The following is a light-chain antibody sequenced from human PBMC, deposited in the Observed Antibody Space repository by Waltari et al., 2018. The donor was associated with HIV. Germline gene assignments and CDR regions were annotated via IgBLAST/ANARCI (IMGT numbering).Light chain of an antibody. Sequence: TQSPLSLPVTPGEPASISCRSNQSLLHSDGYNYLDWYLQKPGQSPQLLIYMRANRASGVPDRFSGSGSGTDFTLKISRVEAEDVGLYYCMQGLQIPRTFGQGTKVEMK. CDR3: MQGLQIPRT. J-gene: IGKJ1*01. CDR1: QSLLHSDGYNY. V-gene: IGKV2-28*01. CDR2: MRA.